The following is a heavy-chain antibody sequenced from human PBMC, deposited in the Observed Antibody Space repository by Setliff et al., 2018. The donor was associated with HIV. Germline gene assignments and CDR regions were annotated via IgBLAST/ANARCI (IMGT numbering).Heavy chain of an antibody. CDR3: ACGAAAGTDYYYYYYMDV. J-gene: IGHJ6*03. D-gene: IGHD6-13*01. V-gene: IGHV4-39*01. CDR1: GGSISSSSYY. Sequence: NPSETLSLTCTVSGGSISSSSYYWGWIRQPPGKGLEWIGSIYYSGSTHYNPSLKSRVTISVDTSKNQFSLKLSSVTAADTAVYYCACGAAAGTDYYYYYYMDVWGKGTTVPVSS. CDR2: IYYSGST.